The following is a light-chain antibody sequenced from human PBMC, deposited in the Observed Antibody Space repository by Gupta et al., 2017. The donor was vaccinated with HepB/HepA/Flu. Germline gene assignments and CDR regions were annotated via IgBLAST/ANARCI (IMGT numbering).Light chain of an antibody. CDR1: QNVRRN. J-gene: IGKJ4*01. V-gene: IGKV3-15*01. Sequence: EIVLTQSPGTLSLSPGERATLSCRASQNVRRNLAWYQQKPGQPLRLLMYVASTRASTVPARFSGTGSGTDFTLTISSLQSEDFGVHFCQQYNDWPLSFGGGTKVEIK. CDR2: VAS. CDR3: QQYNDWPLS.